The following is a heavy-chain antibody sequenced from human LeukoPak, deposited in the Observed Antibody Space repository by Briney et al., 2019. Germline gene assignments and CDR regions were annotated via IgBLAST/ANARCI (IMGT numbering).Heavy chain of an antibody. D-gene: IGHD3-3*01. CDR1: GYTFTSYG. CDR3: ARDPGFWSGYNLYYYYMDV. Sequence: ASVKVSCKASGYTFTSYGISWVRQAPGQGLEWMGWINPNSGHTGYAQKFQGRVTMTRDTSISTAYMELSRLRSDDTAVYYCARDPGFWSGYNLYYYYMDVWGKGTTVTVSS. CDR2: INPNSGHT. J-gene: IGHJ6*03. V-gene: IGHV1-8*02.